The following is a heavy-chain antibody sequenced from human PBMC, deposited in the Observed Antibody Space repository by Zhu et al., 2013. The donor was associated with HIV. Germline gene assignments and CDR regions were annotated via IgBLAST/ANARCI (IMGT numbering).Heavy chain of an antibody. CDR1: GGTFSSYA. Sequence: QVQLVQSGAEVKKPGSSVKVSCKASGGTFSSYAISWVRQAPGQGLEWMGGIIPIFGTANYAQKFQGRVTITADESTSTAYMELSSLRSEDTAVYYCAREGGIAAAGTSWFDPWGPGNPGHRLL. CDR3: AREGGIAAAGTSWFDP. J-gene: IGHJ5*02. D-gene: IGHD6-13*01. V-gene: IGHV1-69*01. CDR2: IIPIFGTA.